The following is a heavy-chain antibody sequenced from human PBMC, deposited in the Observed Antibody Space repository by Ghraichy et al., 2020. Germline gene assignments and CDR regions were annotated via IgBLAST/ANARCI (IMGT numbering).Heavy chain of an antibody. V-gene: IGHV3-30*18. J-gene: IGHJ4*02. Sequence: GSLNISCAASGFTFRSYGMHWVRQAPGKGLEWVALTSYDGSNKYYADSVKGRFTISRDNSKNTLYLQMDSLRAEDTAVYYCAKDYDAHCGGECSFFDYWAREPWSPSPQ. D-gene: IGHD2-21*01. CDR3: AKDYDAHCGGECSFFDY. CDR1: GFTFRSYG. CDR2: TSYDGSNK.